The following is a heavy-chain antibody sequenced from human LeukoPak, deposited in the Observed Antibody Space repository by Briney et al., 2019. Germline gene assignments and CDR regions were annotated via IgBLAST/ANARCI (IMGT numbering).Heavy chain of an antibody. V-gene: IGHV5-51*01. Sequence: GESLKISCKVSGYSFTSYCIGWVRQMPGKGLYWMGIIYPVDSGPTYSPSFQGQVTISVDKSINTAYLQWSSLQASDTAMYYCGMSGDRVPLQDDVFDVWGQGTMVTVS. CDR3: GMSGDRVPLQDDVFDV. CDR2: IYPVDSGP. CDR1: GYSFTSYC. D-gene: IGHD1-26*01. J-gene: IGHJ3*01.